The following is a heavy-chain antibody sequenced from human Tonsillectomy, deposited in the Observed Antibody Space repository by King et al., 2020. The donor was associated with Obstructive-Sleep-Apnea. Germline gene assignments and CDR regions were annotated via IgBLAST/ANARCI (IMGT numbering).Heavy chain of an antibody. J-gene: IGHJ4*02. CDR1: GIVFRDYG. CDR2: ISYDGVNT. V-gene: IGHV3-30*03. Sequence: VQLVESGGGVVQPGGSLRLSCAASGIVFRDYGIHWVRQAPGKGLEWVGVISYDGVNTYYGDSVKGRFTISRDNSKNTVHVEMKSLRAEDTAVYYCASDRRRLYGDFFVDYWGQRTLVTVSS. D-gene: IGHD4-17*01. CDR3: ASDRRRLYGDFFVDY.